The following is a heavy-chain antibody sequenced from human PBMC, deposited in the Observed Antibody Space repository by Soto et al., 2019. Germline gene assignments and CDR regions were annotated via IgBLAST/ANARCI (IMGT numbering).Heavy chain of an antibody. Sequence: GSLRLSCAASGFTFSSYAMRWVRQAPGKGLEWVAVISYDGSNKYYADSVKGRFTISRDNSKNTLYLQMNSLRAEDTAVYYCARIDWGVYYYYGMDVWGQGTTVTVSS. J-gene: IGHJ6*02. CDR1: GFTFSSYA. D-gene: IGHD3-16*01. CDR2: ISYDGSNK. CDR3: ARIDWGVYYYYGMDV. V-gene: IGHV3-30-3*01.